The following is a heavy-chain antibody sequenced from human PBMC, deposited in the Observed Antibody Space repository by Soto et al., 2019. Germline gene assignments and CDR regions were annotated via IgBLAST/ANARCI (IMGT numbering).Heavy chain of an antibody. V-gene: IGHV3-23*01. CDR3: AKLPMTTVTPALTGFDY. D-gene: IGHD4-17*01. CDR2: ISGSGGST. CDR1: GFTFSSYA. J-gene: IGHJ4*02. Sequence: PGGSLRLSCAASGFTFSSYAMSWVRQAPGKGLEWVSAISGSGGSTYYADSVKGRFTISRDNSKNTLYLQMNSLRAEDTAVYYCAKLPMTTVTPALTGFDYWGQGTLVTVSS.